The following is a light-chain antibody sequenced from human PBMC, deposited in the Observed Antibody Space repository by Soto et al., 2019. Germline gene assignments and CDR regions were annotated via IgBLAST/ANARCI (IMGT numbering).Light chain of an antibody. V-gene: IGLV2-14*01. CDR1: SSDIGTYNY. J-gene: IGLJ3*02. CDR2: EVS. CDR3: ASYTTTTTLV. Sequence: QSALTQPASASGSPGQSITISCTGTSSDIGTYNYVSWYQQHPGEAPKLVSWEVSHRPSEVSNRFSGSKSGNTASLNISGLRAEDDAHYYCASYTTTTTLVFGGGTKLTVL.